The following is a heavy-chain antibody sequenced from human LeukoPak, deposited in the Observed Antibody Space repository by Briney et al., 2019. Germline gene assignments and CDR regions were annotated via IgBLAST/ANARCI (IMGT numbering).Heavy chain of an antibody. CDR1: RLTFSAYS. Sequence: PGGSLRLSCAASRLTFSAYSMHWGHQAPGKGLEWVAVIWFDGSQKYYADSVKGRFTISRDNSKNTLYLQMNSLRAEDTAVYYCAKYDNSSATYYYMDVWGKGTTVTVSS. J-gene: IGHJ6*03. D-gene: IGHD6-6*01. V-gene: IGHV3-33*06. CDR2: IWFDGSQK. CDR3: AKYDNSSATYYYMDV.